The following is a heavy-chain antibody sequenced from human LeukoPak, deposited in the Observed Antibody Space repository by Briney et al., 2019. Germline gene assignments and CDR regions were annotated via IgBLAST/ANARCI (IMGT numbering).Heavy chain of an antibody. CDR2: ISSSGSTI. CDR3: ARVAPPTTVTTGAYYFDY. V-gene: IGHV3-48*03. D-gene: IGHD4-17*01. CDR1: GFTFSSYE. J-gene: IGHJ4*02. Sequence: PGGSLRLSCAASGFTFSSYEMNWVRQAPGKGLEWVSYISSSGSTIYYADSVKGRFTISRDNAKNSLYLQMNSLRAEDTAVYYCARVAPPTTVTTGAYYFDYWGQGTLVTVSS.